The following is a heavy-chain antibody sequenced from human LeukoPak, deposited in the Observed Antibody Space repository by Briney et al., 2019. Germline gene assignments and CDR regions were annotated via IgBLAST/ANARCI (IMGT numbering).Heavy chain of an antibody. CDR3: AREPFFYDILTGYYKAREGYYFDY. Sequence: PGGSLRLSCAASGFTFSSYAMHWVRQAPGKRLEWVAIISYDGSNKYYADSVKGRFTISRDNSKNTLYLQMNSLRAEDTAVYYCAREPFFYDILTGYYKAREGYYFDYWGQGTLVTVSS. V-gene: IGHV3-30*04. D-gene: IGHD3-9*01. CDR1: GFTFSSYA. J-gene: IGHJ4*02. CDR2: ISYDGSNK.